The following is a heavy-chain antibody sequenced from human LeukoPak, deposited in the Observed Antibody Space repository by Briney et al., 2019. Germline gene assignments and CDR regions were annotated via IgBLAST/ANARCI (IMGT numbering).Heavy chain of an antibody. CDR2: IYYSGST. D-gene: IGHD3-22*01. Sequence: PSETLSLTCTVSGGSISSYYWSWIRQPPGKGLEWIGYIYYSGSTNYNPSLKSRVTISVDKSKNQFSLKLSSVTAADTAVYYCARARGYYDSSGYQDGFDYWGQGTLVTVSS. J-gene: IGHJ4*02. CDR1: GGSISSYY. CDR3: ARARGYYDSSGYQDGFDY. V-gene: IGHV4-59*12.